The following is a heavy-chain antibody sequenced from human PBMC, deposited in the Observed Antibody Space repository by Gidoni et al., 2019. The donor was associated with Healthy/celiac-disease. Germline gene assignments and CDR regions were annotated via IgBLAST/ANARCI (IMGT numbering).Heavy chain of an antibody. V-gene: IGHV2-5*01. CDR2: IYWNDDT. Sequence: QITWKESGPTLVKTTQTLKLTCPFSGFSLSTRGVGVCWIRKPAAKALEWLALIYWNDDTRYSPSLKSRLTITKATSQNQVVLTTPNMDLLDTATYFCALSELAAVGIGSPFDYWGQGTLVTVSS. CDR1: GFSLSTRGVG. CDR3: ALSELAAVGIGSPFDY. D-gene: IGHD6-13*01. J-gene: IGHJ4*02.